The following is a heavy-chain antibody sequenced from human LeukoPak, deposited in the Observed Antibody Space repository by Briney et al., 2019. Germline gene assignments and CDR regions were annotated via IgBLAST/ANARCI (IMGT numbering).Heavy chain of an antibody. Sequence: ALVKVSCKATRCTFTSYPVRWVRPARGTRVEWIGCFNAGSGNTKYSRKFLGRVTITRDTSASTAYMEPSSLRSEDTAVYYCARDLGYCSGGSCTEFIYWGQGTLVTVSS. CDR3: ARDLGYCSGGSCTEFIY. CDR2: FNAGSGNT. CDR1: RCTFTSYP. D-gene: IGHD2-15*01. V-gene: IGHV1-3*01. J-gene: IGHJ4*02.